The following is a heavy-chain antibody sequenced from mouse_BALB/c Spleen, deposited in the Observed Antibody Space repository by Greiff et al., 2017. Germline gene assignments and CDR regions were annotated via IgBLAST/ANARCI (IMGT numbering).Heavy chain of an antibody. J-gene: IGHJ4*01. CDR2: INPSSGYT. Sequence: QVQLQQSGAELARPGASVKMSCKASGYTFTSYTMHWVKQRPGQGLEWIGYINPSSGYTNYNQKFKDKATLTADKSSSTAYMQLSSLTSEDSAVYYCASDGYYSMDYWGQGTSVTVSS. CDR3: ASDGYYSMDY. V-gene: IGHV1-4*01. CDR1: GYTFTSYT.